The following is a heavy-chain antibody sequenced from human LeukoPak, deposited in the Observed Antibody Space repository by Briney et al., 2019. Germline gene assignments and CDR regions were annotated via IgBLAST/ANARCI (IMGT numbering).Heavy chain of an antibody. CDR1: GYSFTDYW. CDR3: ARHNGKARYSSWYENAIDV. D-gene: IGHD6-19*01. Sequence: HGESLRISCKGSGYSFTDYWIGWVRRMPGKGLEWMGIIYPGDSHTRYGPSFQGQVTISADKSISTAYLQWRSLKASDTAMYYCARHNGKARYSSWYENAIDVWGQGITVTVSS. V-gene: IGHV5-51*01. CDR2: IYPGDSHT. J-gene: IGHJ6*02.